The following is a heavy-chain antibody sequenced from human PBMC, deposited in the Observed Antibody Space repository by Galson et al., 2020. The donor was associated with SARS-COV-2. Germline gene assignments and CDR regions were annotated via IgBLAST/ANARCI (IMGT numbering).Heavy chain of an antibody. Sequence: GESLKLSCAASGFTFSTYNMNWVRQAPGRGLEWVSAISGDSNYIYYADSVKGRFTISRDNAKNSLYLQMNSLRAEDTAIYYCARDIRGDYASSGYRWGQGTLVTVSS. CDR3: ARDIRGDYASSGYR. CDR1: GFTFSTYN. CDR2: ISGDSNYI. V-gene: IGHV3-21*01. D-gene: IGHD3-22*01. J-gene: IGHJ4*02.